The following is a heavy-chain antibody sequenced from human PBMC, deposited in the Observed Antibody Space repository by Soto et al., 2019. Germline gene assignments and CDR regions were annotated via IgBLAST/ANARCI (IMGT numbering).Heavy chain of an antibody. CDR3: ARAGGDYVNWYFDL. J-gene: IGHJ2*01. D-gene: IGHD4-17*01. CDR1: GFTFSSYS. V-gene: IGHV3-21*01. Sequence: EVQLVESGGGLVKPGGSLRLSCAASGFTFSSYSMNWVRQAPGKGLEWVSSISSSSSYIYYADSVKGRFTISRDNAKNSLYLQMNSLRAEDTAVYYCARAGGDYVNWYFDLWGRGTLVTVSS. CDR2: ISSSSSYI.